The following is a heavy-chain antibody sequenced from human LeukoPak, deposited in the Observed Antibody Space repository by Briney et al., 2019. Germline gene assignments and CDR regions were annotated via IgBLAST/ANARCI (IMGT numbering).Heavy chain of an antibody. CDR2: ISNDEKNK. D-gene: IGHD3-9*01. CDR1: GFTFSTSA. J-gene: IGHJ4*02. CDR3: ARDGLYPDSDDFDSETFDY. V-gene: IGHV3-30*04. Sequence: GGSLRLSCVVSGFTFSTSAMHWVRQAPGKGLEWVSLISNDEKNKYYLDSVKGRFTISRDNSKTTLYLQMNSLRFDDTAVYYCARDGLYPDSDDFDSETFDYLGQGTLVTVSS.